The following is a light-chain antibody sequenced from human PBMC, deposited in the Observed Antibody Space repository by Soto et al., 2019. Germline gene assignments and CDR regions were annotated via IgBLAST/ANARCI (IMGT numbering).Light chain of an antibody. CDR1: TGAVTSTYY. CDR2: STS. Sequence: QTVVTQEPSLTVSPGGTVTLTCASNTGAVTSTYYPNWFQQKPGQAPRSLIYSTSNTHSCTPARFSGSLLGGKAALTLSGVQPEDEADYYCLLYYGGVRVFGGGTKVTVL. V-gene: IGLV7-43*01. J-gene: IGLJ2*01. CDR3: LLYYGGVRV.